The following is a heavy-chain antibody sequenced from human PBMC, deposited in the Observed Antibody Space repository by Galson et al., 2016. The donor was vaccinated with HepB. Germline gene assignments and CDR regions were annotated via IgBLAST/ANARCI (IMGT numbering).Heavy chain of an antibody. CDR3: ARDFGNTQGD. CDR2: INQDRTT. CDR1: GGSVSGYY. V-gene: IGHV4-34*01. D-gene: IGHD3-10*01. Sequence: SETLSLTCAVYGGSVSGYYWSWIRQPPGKGLEWIGEINQDRTTNYNPSLKSRVTISIDTSKNQFSVNLSSVTAADTAEYYCARDFGNTQGDWGQGALVTVSS. J-gene: IGHJ4*02.